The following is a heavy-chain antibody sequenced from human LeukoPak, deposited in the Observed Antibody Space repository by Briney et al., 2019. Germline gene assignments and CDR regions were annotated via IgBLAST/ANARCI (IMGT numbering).Heavy chain of an antibody. Sequence: GGSLRLSCAASGFTFSSYAMHWVRQAPGKGLEWVAVISYDGSNKYYADSVKGRFTISRDNSKNTLYLQMNSLRAEDTAVYYCARDHRVVRGVINYWGQGTLVTVSS. CDR1: GFTFSSYA. CDR2: ISYDGSNK. V-gene: IGHV3-30-3*01. J-gene: IGHJ4*02. D-gene: IGHD3-10*01. CDR3: ARDHRVVRGVINY.